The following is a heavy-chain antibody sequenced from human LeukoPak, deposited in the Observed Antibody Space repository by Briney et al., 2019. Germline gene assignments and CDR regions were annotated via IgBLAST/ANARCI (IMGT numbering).Heavy chain of an antibody. D-gene: IGHD7-27*01. J-gene: IGHJ3*02. CDR1: GYTFTSYG. CDR2: ISAYNGNT. CDR3: ARDFEINWGDPRGRGAFDI. Sequence: ASVKVSCKASGYTFTSYGISWVRQAPGQGLEWIGWISAYNGNTNYAQKLQGRVTMTTDTSTSTAYMELRSLRSEDTAVYYCARDFEINWGDPRGRGAFDIWGQGTMVTVSS. V-gene: IGHV1-18*01.